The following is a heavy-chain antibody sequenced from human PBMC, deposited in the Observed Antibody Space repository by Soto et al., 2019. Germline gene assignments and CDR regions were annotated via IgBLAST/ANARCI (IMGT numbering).Heavy chain of an antibody. V-gene: IGHV4-38-2*01. D-gene: IGHD6-13*01. CDR1: GYSISSGYY. Sequence: PSETLSLTCAVSGYSISSGYYWGWIRQPPGKGLEWIGSIYHSGSTYYNPSLKSRVTISVDTSKNQFSLKLSSVTAADTAAYHCARVSGYFDTWGQGTLVTVSS. CDR2: IYHSGST. J-gene: IGHJ5*02. CDR3: ARVSGYFDT.